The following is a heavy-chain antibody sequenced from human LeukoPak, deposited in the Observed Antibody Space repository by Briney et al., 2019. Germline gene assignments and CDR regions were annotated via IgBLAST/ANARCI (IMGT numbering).Heavy chain of an antibody. D-gene: IGHD3-22*01. CDR3: AKGSYYDSSGSFYFDY. CDR2: ISGSGDNT. V-gene: IGHV3-23*01. CDR1: GFTYSSYA. Sequence: GGSLRLSCAASGFTYSSYAMSWVRQAPGKGLEWVSGISGSGDNTYYADSVKGRFAISRDNSKNTLYVQVNSLGTEDTAAYYCAKGSYYDSSGSFYFDYWGQGTLVTVSS. J-gene: IGHJ4*02.